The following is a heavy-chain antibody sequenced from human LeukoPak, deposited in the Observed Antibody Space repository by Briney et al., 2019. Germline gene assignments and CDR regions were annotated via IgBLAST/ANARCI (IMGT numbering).Heavy chain of an antibody. Sequence: SETLSLACTVSGGSISSYYWSWIRQPPGKGLEWIGYIYYSGSTNYNPSLKSRVTISVDTSKNQFSLKLSSVTAADTAVYYCARSSGSYYPDAFDIWGQGTMVTVSS. V-gene: IGHV4-59*08. CDR1: GGSISSYY. D-gene: IGHD3-10*01. J-gene: IGHJ3*02. CDR2: IYYSGST. CDR3: ARSSGSYYPDAFDI.